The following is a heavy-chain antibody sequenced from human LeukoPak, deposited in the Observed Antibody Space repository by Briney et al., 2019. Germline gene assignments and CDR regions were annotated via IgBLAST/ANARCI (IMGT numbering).Heavy chain of an antibody. Sequence: GGSLTLSCAASGFTVSSNYVSWVSQGPGKGLEWVSVIYAAGNTYYADSVKGRFTISRDNSKNTLYLQMSSLRAEDTAVYYCARAIQYRFDPWGQGTLVTVSS. D-gene: IGHD2/OR15-2a*01. CDR3: ARAIQYRFDP. V-gene: IGHV3-66*01. J-gene: IGHJ5*02. CDR1: GFTVSSNY. CDR2: IYAAGNT.